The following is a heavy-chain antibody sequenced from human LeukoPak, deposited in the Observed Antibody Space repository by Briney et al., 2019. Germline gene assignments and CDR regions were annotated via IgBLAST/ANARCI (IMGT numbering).Heavy chain of an antibody. CDR2: INPSGGST. CDR3: ARDKSRNYYDSSGPPDY. CDR1: GYTFTSYY. Sequence: ASVKVSCKASGYTFTSYYMHWVRQAPGQGLEWMGIINPSGGSTSYAQKFQGRVTMTRDTSTSTVYMELSSLRSEDTAVYYCARDKSRNYYDSSGPPDYWGQGTLVTVSS. V-gene: IGHV1-46*01. D-gene: IGHD3-22*01. J-gene: IGHJ4*02.